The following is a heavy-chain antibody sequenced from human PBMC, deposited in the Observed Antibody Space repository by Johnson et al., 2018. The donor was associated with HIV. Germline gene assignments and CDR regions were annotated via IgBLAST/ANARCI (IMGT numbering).Heavy chain of an antibody. Sequence: QMLLVESGGGVVQPGGSLRLSCAASGFTFRSFGMHWVRQAPGKGLEWVAFIRYDGSNQYFAASVKGRFTISRDNSKNTLYLQMNSLSAEDTAVYYCAKDLHGYQLRDDAFDIWGQGTMVTVSS. CDR1: GFTFRSFG. CDR3: AKDLHGYQLRDDAFDI. J-gene: IGHJ3*02. D-gene: IGHD2-2*01. V-gene: IGHV3-30*02. CDR2: IRYDGSNQ.